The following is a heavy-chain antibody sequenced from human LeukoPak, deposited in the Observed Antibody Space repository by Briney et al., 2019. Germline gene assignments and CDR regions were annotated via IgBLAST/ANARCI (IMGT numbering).Heavy chain of an antibody. V-gene: IGHV3-11*04. CDR1: GLTFSDYY. D-gene: IGHD3-22*01. CDR3: ARDAYYYDSSGYYVY. J-gene: IGHJ4*02. CDR2: ISSSGNTI. Sequence: LRLSXAASGLTFSDYYMSWIRQAPGKGLEWVSYISSSGNTIYYADSVKGGFTISREKAKNSLYLQMNSLRAEDTAVYYCARDAYYYDSSGYYVYWGQGTLVTVSS.